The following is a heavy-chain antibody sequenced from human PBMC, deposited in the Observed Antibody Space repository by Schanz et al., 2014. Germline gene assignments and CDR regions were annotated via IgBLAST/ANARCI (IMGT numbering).Heavy chain of an antibody. J-gene: IGHJ4*02. V-gene: IGHV1-18*01. Sequence: QVQLIQSGAEVKKPGASVTVSCKASGYDFHIYAYSWVRQAPGQGPEWIGWISGYTGDTNYAQKLQGRVTMTTDTSTSTAYMDLRSLRSDDTAVYYCARGGYSSGWYDRDIAHFDYWGQGTLVTVSS. CDR3: ARGGYSSGWYDRDIAHFDY. CDR2: ISGYTGDT. CDR1: GYDFHIYA. D-gene: IGHD6-19*01.